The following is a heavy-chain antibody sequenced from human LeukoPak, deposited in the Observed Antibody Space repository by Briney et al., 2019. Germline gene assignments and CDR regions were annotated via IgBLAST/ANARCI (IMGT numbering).Heavy chain of an antibody. Sequence: GGSLTLSWAASGFTFSNYVMSCVSQAPGKVLEWVSCICVSGESTYYADSVEGRFTISRDNSKNTLYLQMNSLRVEDTAAYYCAKVRAPSGWFNSDYWGQGTLVTVSS. CDR3: AKVRAPSGWFNSDY. CDR1: GFTFSNYV. CDR2: ICVSGEST. V-gene: IGHV3-23*01. J-gene: IGHJ4*02. D-gene: IGHD6-19*01.